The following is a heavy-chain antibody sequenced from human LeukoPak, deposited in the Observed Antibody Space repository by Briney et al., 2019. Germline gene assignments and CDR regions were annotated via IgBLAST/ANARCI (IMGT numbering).Heavy chain of an antibody. CDR3: ARAALIEWPYTPFDY. D-gene: IGHD2-21*01. Sequence: KPSETLSLTCTVSGGSISSYYWSWIRQPAGKGLEWIGRIYTSGSTNYNPSLKSRVTISVDTSKNQFSLKLSSVTAADTAVYYCARAALIEWPYTPFDYWGQRTLVTVSS. CDR2: IYTSGST. V-gene: IGHV4-4*07. J-gene: IGHJ4*02. CDR1: GGSISSYY.